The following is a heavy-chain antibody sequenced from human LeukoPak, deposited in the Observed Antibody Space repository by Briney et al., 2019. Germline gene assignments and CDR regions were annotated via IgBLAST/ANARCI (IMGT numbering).Heavy chain of an antibody. D-gene: IGHD2-2*01. CDR2: IKQDGSEK. CDR3: ARATNSLIVVVPAATLYFDY. Sequence: GGSLRLSCAASGFTFSSYWMSWVRQAPGKGLEWVANIKQDGSEKYYVDSVKGRFTISRDNAKNSLHLQMNSLRAEDTAVYYCARATNSLIVVVPAATLYFDYWGQGTLVTVSS. J-gene: IGHJ4*02. V-gene: IGHV3-7*04. CDR1: GFTFSSYW.